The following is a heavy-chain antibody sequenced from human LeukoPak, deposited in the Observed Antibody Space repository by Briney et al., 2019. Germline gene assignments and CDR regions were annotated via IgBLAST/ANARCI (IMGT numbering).Heavy chain of an antibody. CDR3: ARGGIVARPGYGMDV. CDR2: IDPSDSYT. D-gene: IGHD1-26*01. Sequence: GESLKISCQSSGYNFAKSWISWVRQMPGKGLEWMGRIDPSDSYTNYSPSFQGHVTISADKSISTAYLQWSSLKASDTAMYYCARGGIVARPGYGMDVWGQGTTVTVSS. CDR1: GYNFAKSW. V-gene: IGHV5-10-1*01. J-gene: IGHJ6*02.